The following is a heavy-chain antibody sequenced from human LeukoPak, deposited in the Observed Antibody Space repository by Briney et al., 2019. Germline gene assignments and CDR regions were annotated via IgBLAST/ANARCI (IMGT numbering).Heavy chain of an antibody. V-gene: IGHV4-39*07. CDR2: FYYSGST. CDR3: RGERDSYSSSFDY. CDR1: GGSISSGTYY. J-gene: IGHJ4*02. Sequence: PSETLALTCTVSGGSISSGTYYWGWIRQPPGTGLEWIGGFYYSGSTYFNPSLKSRVTISVDTSKTQFSLKLSSMTAADTAVYYCRGERDSYSSSFDYWGQGTLVTVSS. D-gene: IGHD6-13*01.